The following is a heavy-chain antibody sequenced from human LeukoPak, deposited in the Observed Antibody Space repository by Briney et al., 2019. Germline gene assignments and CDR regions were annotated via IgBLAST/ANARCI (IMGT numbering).Heavy chain of an antibody. J-gene: IGHJ4*02. CDR3: VSWGTFEGGLVNY. V-gene: IGHV3-7*01. D-gene: IGHD3-16*01. CDR1: GFIFSTFW. CDR2: IKGDGSEK. Sequence: GGCLRLSCVASGFIFSTFWMSWVRQAPGKGLEWVAHIKGDGSEKYYVDSVKGRFTIFRDNAKNSLYLQMNSLRVEDTAVYYCVSWGTFEGGLVNYWGQGTLVTVSS.